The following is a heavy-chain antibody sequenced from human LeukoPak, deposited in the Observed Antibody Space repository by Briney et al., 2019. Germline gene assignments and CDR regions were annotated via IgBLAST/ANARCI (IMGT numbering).Heavy chain of an antibody. CDR2: IRYDGSNK. D-gene: IGHD5-18*01. J-gene: IGHJ4*02. V-gene: IGHV3-30*02. CDR1: GFTFSSYG. CDR3: AKDLWGDTAMVLNY. Sequence: GGSLRLSCAASGFTFSSYGMHWVRRAPGKGLEWVAFIRYDGSNKYYADSVKGRFTISRDNSKNTLYLQMNSLRAEDTAVYYCAKDLWGDTAMVLNYWGQGTLVTVSS.